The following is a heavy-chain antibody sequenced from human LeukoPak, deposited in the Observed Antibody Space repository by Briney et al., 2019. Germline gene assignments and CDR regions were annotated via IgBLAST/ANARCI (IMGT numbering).Heavy chain of an antibody. J-gene: IGHJ6*04. CDR2: IWYDGSNK. CDR3: ARDQEAVAGTRYYGMDV. CDR1: GFTFSSYG. D-gene: IGHD6-19*01. Sequence: GESLRLSCAASGFTFSSYGMHWVRRAPGKGLEWVAVIWYDGSNKYYADSVKGRFTISRDNSKNTLYLQMNSLRAEDTAVYYCARDQEAVAGTRYYGMDVWGKGTTVTVSS. V-gene: IGHV3-33*01.